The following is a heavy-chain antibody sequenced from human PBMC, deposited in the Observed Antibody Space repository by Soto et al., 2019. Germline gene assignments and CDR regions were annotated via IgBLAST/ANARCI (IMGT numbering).Heavy chain of an antibody. CDR3: ASPSVDYYYCYGMDV. V-gene: IGHV1-69*14. CDR1: GGTFSSYA. CDR2: IIPIFGTA. D-gene: IGHD2-21*01. Sequence: QVQLVQSGAEVKKPGSSVKVSCKASGGTFSSYAISWVRQAPGQGLEWMGGIIPIFGTANYAQKFQGRVTITADKSTSTAYRELGSLSSDDTAVYYCASPSVDYYYCYGMDVWGQGTTVTVSS. J-gene: IGHJ6*02.